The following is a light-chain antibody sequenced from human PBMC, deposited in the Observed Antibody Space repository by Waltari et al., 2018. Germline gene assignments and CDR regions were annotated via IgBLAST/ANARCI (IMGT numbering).Light chain of an antibody. CDR3: CSYAGSSTWV. CDR1: SSDVGSYNL. Sequence: QSALTQPASVSGSPGQSITISCTETSSDVGSYNLVSWYQQHPGKAPKVMIYEGSKRPSGVSNRFSGSKSGNTASLTISGLQAEDEADYYCCSYAGSSTWVFGGGTKLTVL. CDR2: EGS. V-gene: IGLV2-23*01. J-gene: IGLJ3*02.